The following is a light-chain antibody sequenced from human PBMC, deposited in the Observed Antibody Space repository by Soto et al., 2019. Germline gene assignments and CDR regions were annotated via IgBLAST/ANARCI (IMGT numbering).Light chain of an antibody. J-gene: IGLJ2*01. CDR2: EVS. V-gene: IGLV2-8*01. Sequence: QSVLTQPPSASGSPGHSVTISCNGTSSDVGGYNFVSWYQQHPGKAPKLMIFEVSKRPSGVPDRFSGSKSDNTASLTVSGLQAEDEADYYCSSYVGNNNLIFGGGTKLTVL. CDR3: SSYVGNNNLI. CDR1: SSDVGGYNF.